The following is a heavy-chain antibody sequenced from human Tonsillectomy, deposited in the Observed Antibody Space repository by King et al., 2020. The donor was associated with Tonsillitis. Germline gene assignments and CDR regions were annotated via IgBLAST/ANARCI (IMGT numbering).Heavy chain of an antibody. J-gene: IGHJ5*02. CDR2: IKQDGREK. CDR3: ARYIGVVVGAPDWFDP. D-gene: IGHD2-15*01. Sequence: VQLVESGGGLVQPGGSLRLSCAASGFTFSNYWMTWVRQAPGKGLEWVATIKQDGREKYYVDSVKGRFTISRDNSKKSLYLQMNSLRAEDTSVYYCARYIGVVVGAPDWFDPWGQGTLVTVSS. V-gene: IGHV3-7*05. CDR1: GFTFSNYW.